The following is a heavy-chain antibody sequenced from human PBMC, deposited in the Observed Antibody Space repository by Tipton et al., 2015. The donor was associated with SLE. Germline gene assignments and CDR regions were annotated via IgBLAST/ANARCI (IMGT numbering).Heavy chain of an antibody. D-gene: IGHD6-13*01. V-gene: IGHV3-7*04. J-gene: IGHJ4*02. Sequence: SLRLSCAASGFTFNNYAMAWVRQAPGKGLEWVANINQDGSVKYSVDSVKGRFTISRDNAKNSLYLQMNSLRDEDTAVYYCVRAIAAAASYWGQGTLVSVSS. CDR2: INQDGSVK. CDR1: GFTFNNYA. CDR3: VRAIAAAASY.